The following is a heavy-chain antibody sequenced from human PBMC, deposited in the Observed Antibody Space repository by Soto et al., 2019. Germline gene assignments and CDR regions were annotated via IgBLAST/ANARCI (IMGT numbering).Heavy chain of an antibody. J-gene: IGHJ4*02. V-gene: IGHV3-7*01. CDR2: IKEDGSAN. D-gene: IGHD2-15*01. CDR1: GFTFSSYW. CDR3: ARDAPLSCNGDKCYGGLDY. Sequence: EVQLVESGGGLVQPGGSLRLSCVASGFTFSSYWVSWVRQAPGKGLEWLADIKEDGSANYYVDSVKGRFTISRDNAKNSLYLQMNSLRAEDTAVYYGARDAPLSCNGDKCYGGLDYWGQGTLVTVSS.